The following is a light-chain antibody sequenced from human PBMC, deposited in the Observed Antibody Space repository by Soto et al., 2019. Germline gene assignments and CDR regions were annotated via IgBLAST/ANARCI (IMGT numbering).Light chain of an antibody. J-gene: IGKJ1*01. Sequence: DIQITQSPSSLSASVGDRVTITCRASQGISNYLAWYQQKPGKVPKLLIYAASTMQSGVPSRFRGSGPVTDFTLTISSLQPEDGATYYCQKYNSAPWTFGQGTKVEIK. CDR3: QKYNSAPWT. CDR2: AAS. CDR1: QGISNY. V-gene: IGKV1-27*01.